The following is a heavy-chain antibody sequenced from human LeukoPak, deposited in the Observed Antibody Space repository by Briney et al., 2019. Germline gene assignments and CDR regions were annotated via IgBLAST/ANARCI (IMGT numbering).Heavy chain of an antibody. CDR1: GYTLTELS. J-gene: IGHJ6*02. CDR3: HYSDGRNYYYYYGMDV. V-gene: IGHV1-69*13. D-gene: IGHD3-10*01. CDR2: IIPIFGTA. Sequence: ASVKVSCKVSGYTLTELSMHWVRQAPGQGLEWMGGIIPIFGTANYAQKFQGRVTITADESTSTAYMELSSLRSEDTAVYYCHYSDGRNYYYYYGMDVWGQGTTVTVSS.